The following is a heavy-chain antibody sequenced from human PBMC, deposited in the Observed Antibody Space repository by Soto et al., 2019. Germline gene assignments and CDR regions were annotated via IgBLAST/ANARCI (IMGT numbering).Heavy chain of an antibody. CDR1: GFTFSSYG. J-gene: IGHJ6*02. V-gene: IGHV3-33*03. CDR3: XXXXXXXXXXXXV. CDR2: ITKDGSSK. Sequence: QVQLVESGGGVVQPGRSLTVSCEASGFTFSSYGMHWVRQAPGKGLDWVAVITKDGSSKYYADSVKGRFTISRDNSRNMLSLQMNTLRAEDTXXXXXXXXXXXXXXXXXVWGQGTTVTVSS.